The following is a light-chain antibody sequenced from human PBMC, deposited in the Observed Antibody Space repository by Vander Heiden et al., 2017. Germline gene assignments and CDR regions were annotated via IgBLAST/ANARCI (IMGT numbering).Light chain of an antibody. CDR1: TSDVGGSNY. CDR2: SVS. CDR3: SSYASTSTLEVV. V-gene: IGLV2-14*01. Sequence: QSALTQPASASGSPGQSITFSCTGTTSDVGGSNYVSKYQQHPGKAPKLMIYSVSNRPSEVSNRFSGTRSGNTASLTISGLQAEDEADYYCSSYASTSTLEVVFGGGTKLTVL. J-gene: IGLJ2*01.